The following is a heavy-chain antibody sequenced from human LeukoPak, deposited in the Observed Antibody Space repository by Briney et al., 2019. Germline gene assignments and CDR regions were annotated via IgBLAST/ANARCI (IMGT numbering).Heavy chain of an antibody. CDR1: GFTFSDYY. J-gene: IGHJ4*02. CDR2: ISTSGTNI. V-gene: IGHV3-11*04. Sequence: GGSLRLSCAASGFTFSDYYISWIRQAPGRGLEWVSYISTSGTNIYYADSVKGRFTISRDNSKNTLYLQMNSLRAEDTAVYYCARGPSGYHNTGGQGTLVTVSS. D-gene: IGHD5-12*01. CDR3: ARGPSGYHNT.